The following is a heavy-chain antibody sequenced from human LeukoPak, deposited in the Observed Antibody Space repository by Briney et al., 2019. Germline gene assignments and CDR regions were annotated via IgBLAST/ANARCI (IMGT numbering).Heavy chain of an antibody. Sequence: ASVKVSCKASGGTFSSYAISWVRQAPGQGLEWMGGIIPIFDTANYAQKFQGRVTITADESTSTAYMELSSLRSEDTAVYYCARVRYSSGWGSFDYWGQGTLVTVSS. CDR3: ARVRYSSGWGSFDY. D-gene: IGHD6-19*01. CDR2: IIPIFDTA. J-gene: IGHJ4*02. CDR1: GGTFSSYA. V-gene: IGHV1-69*13.